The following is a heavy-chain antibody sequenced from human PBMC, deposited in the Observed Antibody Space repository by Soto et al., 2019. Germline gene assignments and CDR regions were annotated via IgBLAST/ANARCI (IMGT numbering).Heavy chain of an antibody. CDR1: GGTFSSYA. CDR2: IIPIFGTA. D-gene: IGHD3-3*01. J-gene: IGHJ5*02. V-gene: IGHV1-69*13. Sequence: EASVKVSCKASGGTFSSYAISWVRQAPGQGLEWMGGIIPIFGTANYAQKFQGRVTITADESTSTAYMELSSLRSEDTAVYYCARGPWSGYSEYNWFDPWGQGTLVTVSS. CDR3: ARGPWSGYSEYNWFDP.